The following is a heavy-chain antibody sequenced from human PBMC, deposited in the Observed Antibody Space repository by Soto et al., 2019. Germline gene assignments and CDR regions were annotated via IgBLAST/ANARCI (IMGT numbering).Heavy chain of an antibody. J-gene: IGHJ3*01. D-gene: IGHD6-19*01. V-gene: IGHV5-51*01. CDR2: IYPGDSDT. CDR1: GYSSPNYW. Sequence: GESLKISCKGSGYSSPNYWIAWVRQMPGKGLEWMGIIYPGDSDTRYSPSFQGQVTISADKSISTAYLQWSSLKASDTAFYYCASLAVPVSEPALDVWGQGTMVTVSS. CDR3: ASLAVPVSEPALDV.